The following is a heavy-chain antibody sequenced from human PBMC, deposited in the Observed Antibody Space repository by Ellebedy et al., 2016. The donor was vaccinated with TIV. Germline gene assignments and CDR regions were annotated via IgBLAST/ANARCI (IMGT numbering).Heavy chain of an antibody. CDR2: MYSGGST. Sequence: GESLKISCAASGFTVSSNYMTWVRQAPGKGLEWVSVMYSGGSTYYADSVRGRFTISRDNAKTSLSIRMNSLRPADTAVYYCVRMGHCSAGSCLAGSYFDFWGQGALVTVSS. J-gene: IGHJ4*02. CDR3: VRMGHCSAGSCLAGSYFDF. V-gene: IGHV3-66*01. CDR1: GFTVSSNY. D-gene: IGHD2-15*01.